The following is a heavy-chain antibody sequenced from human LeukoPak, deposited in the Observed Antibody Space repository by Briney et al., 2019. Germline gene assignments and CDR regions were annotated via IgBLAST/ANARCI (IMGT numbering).Heavy chain of an antibody. Sequence: SVKVSCKASGGTFSSYAISWVRQAPGQGLEWMGRIIPILGIANYAQKFQGRVTITAGKSTSTAYMELSSLRSEDTAVYYCAAGYSSSWQPFDYWGQGTLVTVSS. CDR3: AAGYSSSWQPFDY. CDR2: IIPILGIA. CDR1: GGTFSSYA. D-gene: IGHD6-13*01. V-gene: IGHV1-69*04. J-gene: IGHJ4*02.